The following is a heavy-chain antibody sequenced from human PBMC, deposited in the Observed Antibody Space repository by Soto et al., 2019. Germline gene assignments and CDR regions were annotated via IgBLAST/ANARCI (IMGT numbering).Heavy chain of an antibody. J-gene: IGHJ4*02. CDR1: GYTFTSYG. V-gene: IGHV1-18*01. CDR3: AREPNYFDY. CDR2: ISAYNGNT. Sequence: QVQLVQSGAEVKKPGASVKVSCKASGYTFTSYGISWVRQAPGQGLEWMGWISAYNGNTKYAQKLPGRVTMTTDTSPSTAYMALRSLRSDDTSVYYCAREPNYFDYWGQVTLVTVSS.